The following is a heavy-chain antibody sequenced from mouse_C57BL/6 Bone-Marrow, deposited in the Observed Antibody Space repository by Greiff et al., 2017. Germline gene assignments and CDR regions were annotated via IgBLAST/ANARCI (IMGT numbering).Heavy chain of an antibody. D-gene: IGHD2-4*01. V-gene: IGHV1-64*01. CDR3: AGSYYYDYYTYDN. J-gene: IGHJ4*01. CDR1: GYTFTNYW. CDR2: MHPNGGSP. Sequence: QVQLQQPGAELVKPGASVKLSCKASGYTFTNYWMHWVQQRPGQGLEWIGMMHPNGGSPDYNEKLKSEATLSVDKSSRTAYMELSSLTSEDSAVYYYAGSYYYDYYTYDNGDQGTSVTVTS.